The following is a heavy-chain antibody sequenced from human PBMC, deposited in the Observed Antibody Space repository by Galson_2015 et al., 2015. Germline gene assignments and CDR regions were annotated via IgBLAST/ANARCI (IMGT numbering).Heavy chain of an antibody. Sequence: ETLSLTCTVSGGAVSSGSYYWSWIRQPPGKGLEWVGYMYYSGSTNYNPSLKSRPTISIHTSKNQFSLKLSSVTAGDTAVYYCARGSRFGDYRWFDPWGQGTLVTVSS. CDR2: MYYSGST. V-gene: IGHV4-61*01. CDR3: ARGSRFGDYRWFDP. D-gene: IGHD4-17*01. J-gene: IGHJ5*02. CDR1: GGAVSSGSYY.